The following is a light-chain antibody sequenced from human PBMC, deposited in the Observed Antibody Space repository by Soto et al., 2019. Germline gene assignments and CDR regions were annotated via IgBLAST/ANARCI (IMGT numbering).Light chain of an antibody. V-gene: IGLV2-14*01. CDR2: EVS. CDR1: SSDVGGYKH. CDR3: SSYTSSGTLV. J-gene: IGLJ1*01. Sequence: QSALTQPASVSGSPGQSITISCTGTSSDVGGYKHVSWYQQHPGKAPKLVIFEVSNRPSGVSNRFSGSKSGNTASLTISGLQAEDEADYYCSSYTSSGTLVFGTGTKVTVL.